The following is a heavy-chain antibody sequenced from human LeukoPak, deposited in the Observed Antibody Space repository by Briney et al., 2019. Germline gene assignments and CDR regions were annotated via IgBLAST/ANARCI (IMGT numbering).Heavy chain of an antibody. CDR2: ISAYNGNT. Sequence: ASVKVSCKASGYTFTSYGISWVRQAPGQELEWMGWISAYNGNTNYAQKLQGRVTMTTDTSTSTAYMELRSLRSDDTAVYYCARDRYYYDSSGYYYGDYWGQGTLVTVSS. D-gene: IGHD3-22*01. CDR1: GYTFTSYG. J-gene: IGHJ4*02. CDR3: ARDRYYYDSSGYYYGDY. V-gene: IGHV1-18*01.